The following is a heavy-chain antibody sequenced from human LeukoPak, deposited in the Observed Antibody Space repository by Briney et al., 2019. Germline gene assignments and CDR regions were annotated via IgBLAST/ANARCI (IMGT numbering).Heavy chain of an antibody. J-gene: IGHJ4*02. D-gene: IGHD3-3*01. CDR2: ISYDGINK. V-gene: IGHV3-30-3*01. CDR1: GFTFSSYA. CDR3: AREVHYDFWIGYYTGTPEENY. Sequence: GGSLRLSCAASGFTFSSYAMDWVRQAPGKGLEWVAFISYDGINKYYAVSVKGRFTISRDNSKNTLYLQMNSLRAEDTAVYYCAREVHYDFWIGYYTGTPEENYCGQGTLVTVSS.